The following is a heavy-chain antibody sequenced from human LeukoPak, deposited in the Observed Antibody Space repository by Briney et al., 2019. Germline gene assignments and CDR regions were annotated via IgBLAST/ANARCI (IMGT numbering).Heavy chain of an antibody. CDR3: ATNAGPAALDAVDI. V-gene: IGHV4-59*08. CDR1: GGSFSSYP. J-gene: IGHJ3*02. CDR2: IHYSGST. Sequence: PSETLSLTCAVYGGSFSSYPWTWIRQPPGKGLEWIGYIHYSGSTKYNPSLKSRVTISLDSSKTQFSLKLSSVTAADTAVYYCATNAGPAALDAVDIWGQGTMVTVSS. D-gene: IGHD2-2*01.